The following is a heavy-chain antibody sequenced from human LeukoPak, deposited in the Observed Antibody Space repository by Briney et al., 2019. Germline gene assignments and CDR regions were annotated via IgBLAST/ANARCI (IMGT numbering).Heavy chain of an antibody. J-gene: IGHJ5*02. CDR1: GGSISSSRVH. CDR3: ARNSSLTTLKGGWFDP. Sequence: SETLSLTCAVSGGSISSSRVHWGWIRQPPGKGLEWIGNIYYSGSTDYNPSLKSRVTISIDTSKNQFSLRLTSVTAADTAVYYCARNSSLTTLKGGWFDPWGQGTLVTVSS. V-gene: IGHV4-39*01. CDR2: IYYSGST. D-gene: IGHD4-11*01.